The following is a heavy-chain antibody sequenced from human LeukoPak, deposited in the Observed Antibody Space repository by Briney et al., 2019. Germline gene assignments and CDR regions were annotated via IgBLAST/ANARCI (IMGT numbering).Heavy chain of an antibody. Sequence: SETLSLTCSVSGGSISSSRYYWGWIRRPPGKGLEWIGSIYDGGTTYYNPSLKSRLTISVDTSTDQFSLKLSSVTAADTAVYYCARQTPPRPYWFYSGYDWGYFDYWGQGTLVTVSS. J-gene: IGHJ4*02. D-gene: IGHD5-12*01. CDR3: ARQTPPRPYWFYSGYDWGYFDY. CDR1: GGSISSSRYY. V-gene: IGHV4-39*01. CDR2: IYDGGTT.